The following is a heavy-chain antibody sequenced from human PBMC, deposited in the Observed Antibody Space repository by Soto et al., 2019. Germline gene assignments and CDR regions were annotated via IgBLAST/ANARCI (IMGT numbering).Heavy chain of an antibody. V-gene: IGHV4-34*01. CDR3: ARGLSRQWLDRAEYFQH. Sequence: SETLSLTCAVYGGSFSGYYWSWIRQPPGKGLEWIGEINHSGSTNYNPSLKSRVTISVDTSKNQFSLKLSSVTAADTAVYYCARGLSRQWLDRAEYFQHWGQGTLVTVSS. J-gene: IGHJ1*01. D-gene: IGHD6-19*01. CDR1: GGSFSGYY. CDR2: INHSGST.